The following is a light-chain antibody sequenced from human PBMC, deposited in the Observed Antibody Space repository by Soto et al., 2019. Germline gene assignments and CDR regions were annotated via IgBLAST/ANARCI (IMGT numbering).Light chain of an antibody. Sequence: DVVMTQSPLSLPVTLGQPASISCRSSQSLVYSDGNTYLNWFQQRPGQSPRRLIYKVSNRDSGVPDRFSGSGSGTDLPLKISRVEAEDVGVYYCMQGTHSPPYTFGQGTRLEIQ. CDR3: MQGTHSPPYT. J-gene: IGKJ2*01. CDR2: KVS. CDR1: QSLVYSDGNTY. V-gene: IGKV2-30*01.